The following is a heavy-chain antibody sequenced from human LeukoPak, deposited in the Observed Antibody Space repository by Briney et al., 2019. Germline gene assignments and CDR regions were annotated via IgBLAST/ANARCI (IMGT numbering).Heavy chain of an antibody. V-gene: IGHV1-3*01. D-gene: IGHD2-15*01. CDR1: GCTFTNYV. J-gene: IGHJ6*04. CDR2: SNGGNGNT. CDR3: ARDPLFCSGGSCIPYYYGLDV. Sequence: ASVKVSCKASGCTFTNYVMHWVRQAPGQRLEWMGWSNGGNGNTKYSQKFQGRVTITRDTSASTAYMELSSLRSEDTAVYYCARDPLFCSGGSCIPYYYGLDVWGKGTTVTVSS.